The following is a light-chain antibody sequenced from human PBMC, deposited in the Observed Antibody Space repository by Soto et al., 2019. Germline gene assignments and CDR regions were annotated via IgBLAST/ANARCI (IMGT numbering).Light chain of an antibody. Sequence: EIVLTQSPGTLSLSPGERATLSCRVSQSVSSYLAWYQQKPGQAPRLLIYGASTRATGIPDRFSGSGSETDFTRTISRLEPEDFAVYYCQQYGSSPYTLGQGTKLEIK. CDR1: QSVSSY. V-gene: IGKV3-20*01. CDR3: QQYGSSPYT. CDR2: GAS. J-gene: IGKJ2*01.